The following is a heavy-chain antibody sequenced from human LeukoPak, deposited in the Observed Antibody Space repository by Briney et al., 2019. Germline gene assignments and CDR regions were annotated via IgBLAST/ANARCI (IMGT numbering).Heavy chain of an antibody. CDR2: IIPILGIA. CDR3: ASGSGGGSLSDY. V-gene: IGHV1-69*04. J-gene: IGHJ4*02. D-gene: IGHD6-25*01. Sequence: GASVKVSCKASGGTFSSYAISWVRQAPGQGLEWMGRIIPILGIANYAQKFQGRVTITADKSTSTAYMELSSLRSEDTAVYYCASGSGGGSLSDYWGQGTLVTVSS. CDR1: GGTFSSYA.